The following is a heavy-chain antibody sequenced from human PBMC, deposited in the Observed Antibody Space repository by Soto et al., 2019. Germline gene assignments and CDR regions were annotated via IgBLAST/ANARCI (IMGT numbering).Heavy chain of an antibody. CDR2: ISFGGGNK. Sequence: PGGSLRLSCAASGFTFSSYAMHWVRQAPGKGLEWVAVISFGGGNKHYADSVKGRFTISRDDSKNTLFLQLKSLRPQDTGVYFCARPLDVTGTTYYYYYGLDVWGQGTTVTVSS. J-gene: IGHJ6*02. CDR3: ARPLDVTGTTYYYYYGLDV. CDR1: GFTFSSYA. V-gene: IGHV3-30-3*01. D-gene: IGHD1-7*01.